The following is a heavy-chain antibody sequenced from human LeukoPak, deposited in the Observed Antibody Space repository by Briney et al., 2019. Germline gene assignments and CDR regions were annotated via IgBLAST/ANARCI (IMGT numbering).Heavy chain of an antibody. Sequence: GRSLRLSCAASGFTFSSYAMQWVRQAPGKGLEWVAIISYDGGNKYYADSVKGRFTISRDNSKNTLYLQMNSLRGEDTAVYYCARDGCGGTCYQYYFDYWGQGTLATASS. CDR3: ARDGCGGTCYQYYFDY. V-gene: IGHV3-30-3*01. CDR1: GFTFSSYA. D-gene: IGHD2-15*01. J-gene: IGHJ4*02. CDR2: ISYDGGNK.